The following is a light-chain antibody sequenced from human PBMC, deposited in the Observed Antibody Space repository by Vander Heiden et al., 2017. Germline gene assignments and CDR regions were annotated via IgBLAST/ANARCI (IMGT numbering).Light chain of an antibody. V-gene: IGLV3-21*02. CDR2: DDS. Sequence: YVLTQPPSESVAPGRTARITCGGNNIGSKSVHWYQQKPGQAPVLVVYDDSDRPSGIPERFSGSNSGNTATLPISRVEAGDEADYYCQVWDSSSDHPHVVFGGGTKLTVL. CDR3: QVWDSSSDHPHVV. CDR1: NIGSKS. J-gene: IGLJ2*01.